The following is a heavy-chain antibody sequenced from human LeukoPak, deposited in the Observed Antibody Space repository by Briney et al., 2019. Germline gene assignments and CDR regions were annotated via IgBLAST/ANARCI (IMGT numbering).Heavy chain of an antibody. D-gene: IGHD6-19*01. Sequence: GASVKVSCKASGYTFTGYYMHWVRQAPGQGLEWMGWINPNSGGTNYQGRVTMTRDTSISTAYMELSRLRSDDTAVYYCARGQWLASYFDYWGQGTLVTVSS. V-gene: IGHV1-2*02. J-gene: IGHJ4*02. CDR2: INPNSGGT. CDR3: ARGQWLASYFDY. CDR1: GYTFTGYY.